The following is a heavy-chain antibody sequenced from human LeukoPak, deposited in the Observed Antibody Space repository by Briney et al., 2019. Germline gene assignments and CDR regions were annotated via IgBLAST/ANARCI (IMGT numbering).Heavy chain of an antibody. V-gene: IGHV4-30-2*01. CDR2: IYHSGST. CDR3: ARLSQYCSGGSCYGNYFDY. CDR1: GGSISSGGYS. Sequence: SETLSLTCAVSGGSISSGGYSWSWIRQPPGKGLEWIGYIYHSGSTYYNPSLKSRVTISVNRSKNQFSLRLSSVTAADTAVYYCARLSQYCSGGSCYGNYFDYWGQGTLVTVSS. D-gene: IGHD2-15*01. J-gene: IGHJ4*02.